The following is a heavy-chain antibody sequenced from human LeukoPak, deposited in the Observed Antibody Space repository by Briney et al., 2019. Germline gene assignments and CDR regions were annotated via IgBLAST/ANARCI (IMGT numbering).Heavy chain of an antibody. CDR2: ISSSGSTI. D-gene: IGHD3-22*01. Sequence: GGSLRLSCAASGFTFSSYEMNWVRQAPGKGLEWVSYISSSGSTIYYADSVKGRFTISRDNAKNSLYLQMNSLRAEDTALYYCAKDMGVVITNSYFDYWGQGTLVTVSS. CDR3: AKDMGVVITNSYFDY. J-gene: IGHJ4*02. V-gene: IGHV3-48*03. CDR1: GFTFSSYE.